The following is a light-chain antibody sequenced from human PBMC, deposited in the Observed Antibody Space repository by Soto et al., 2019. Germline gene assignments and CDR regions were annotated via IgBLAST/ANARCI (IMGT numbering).Light chain of an antibody. CDR3: QQYGNSPPLT. Sequence: EIVMTQSPATLSVSPGERATLSCRASRSVGYKLAWYQQKPGQAPRLLIYDASTRATGFPPTFSGSGSGTDFTLTISRLEPEDFALYYCQQYGNSPPLTFGGGTKVDIK. V-gene: IGKV3-15*01. J-gene: IGKJ4*01. CDR2: DAS. CDR1: RSVGYK.